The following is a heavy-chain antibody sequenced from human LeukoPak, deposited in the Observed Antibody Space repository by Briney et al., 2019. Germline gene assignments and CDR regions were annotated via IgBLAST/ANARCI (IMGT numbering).Heavy chain of an antibody. CDR2: IYYSGST. J-gene: IGHJ5*02. D-gene: IGHD2-15*01. CDR1: GGSISSSSYY. V-gene: IGHV4-39*07. CDR3: ARHSGHCSGGSCYNWFDP. Sequence: SETLSLTCTVSGGSISSSSYYWGWIRQPPGKGLEWIGSIYYSGSTYYNPSLKSRVTISVDTSKNQFSLKLSSVTAADTAVYYCARHSGHCSGGSCYNWFDPWGQGTLVTVSS.